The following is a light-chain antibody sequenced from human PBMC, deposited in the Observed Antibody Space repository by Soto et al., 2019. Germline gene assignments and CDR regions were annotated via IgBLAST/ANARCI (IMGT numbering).Light chain of an antibody. Sequence: EIQMTQSPSTLSATVGDRVTITCRASQSISSWLAWYQQKPGKAPKPLIYKASSLENGVPLRLRGSGSGTEFTLTISDLQHDDFLTYYCQQYNSHSPLTFGQGTKVEL. CDR2: KAS. CDR3: QQYNSHSPLT. CDR1: QSISSW. V-gene: IGKV1-5*03. J-gene: IGKJ1*01.